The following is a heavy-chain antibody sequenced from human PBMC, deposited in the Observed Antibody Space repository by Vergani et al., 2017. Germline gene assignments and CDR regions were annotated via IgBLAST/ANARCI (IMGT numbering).Heavy chain of an antibody. Sequence: EVQLVESGGGLVQPGGSLRLSCATSGFTFSSYSMNWFRQAPGQGLDWVANMKKDGSENYYVDSVRGRFAISRDDAKKSLYLQMNTLRAEDAAVYYCGRAWSNTDCPYDYWGQGTLVTVSS. CDR2: MKKDGSEN. CDR1: GFTFSSYS. V-gene: IGHV3-7*01. J-gene: IGHJ4*02. CDR3: GRAWSNTDCPYDY. D-gene: IGHD3-3*01.